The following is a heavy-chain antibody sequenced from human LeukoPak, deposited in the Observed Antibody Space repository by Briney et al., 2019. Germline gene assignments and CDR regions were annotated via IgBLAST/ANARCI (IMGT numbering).Heavy chain of an antibody. Sequence: ASVKVSCKASGYTFTSYDINWVRQATGQGLEWMGWMNPNSGNTSYAQKFQGRVTMTRDMSTSTVYMELSSLRSEDTAVYYCARDTGYCSSTSCSDYWGQGTLVTVSS. V-gene: IGHV1-8*01. CDR1: GYTFTSYD. J-gene: IGHJ4*02. CDR2: MNPNSGNT. D-gene: IGHD2-2*01. CDR3: ARDTGYCSSTSCSDY.